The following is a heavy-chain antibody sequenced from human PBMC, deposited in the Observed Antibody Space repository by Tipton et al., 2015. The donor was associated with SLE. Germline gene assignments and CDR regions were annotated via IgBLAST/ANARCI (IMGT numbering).Heavy chain of an antibody. CDR3: ANSGGSFDY. CDR2: ISASGAST. V-gene: IGHV3-23*01. CDR1: GFTFSSYS. Sequence: SLRLSCAASGFTFSSYSMNWVRQAPGKGLEWVSAISASGASTYYADSVKDRFTISRDNSKNTLYLQMNSLRAEDTAVFYCANSGGSFDYWGQGTLVTVSS. J-gene: IGHJ4*02. D-gene: IGHD3-10*01.